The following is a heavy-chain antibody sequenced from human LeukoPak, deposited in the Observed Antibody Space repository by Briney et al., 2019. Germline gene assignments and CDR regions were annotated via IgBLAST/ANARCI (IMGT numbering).Heavy chain of an antibody. CDR3: AKEDGWELLDY. Sequence: GGSLRLSCEASGFTCNKSWMSWVRQAPGKGLEWVAHIKGDGSEKYYVDSMKGRFTISRDNAKNSLSLQMNSLRAEDTALYYCAKEDGWELLDYWGQGTLVTVSS. CDR2: IKGDGSEK. D-gene: IGHD1-26*01. V-gene: IGHV3-7*01. J-gene: IGHJ4*02. CDR1: GFTCNKSW.